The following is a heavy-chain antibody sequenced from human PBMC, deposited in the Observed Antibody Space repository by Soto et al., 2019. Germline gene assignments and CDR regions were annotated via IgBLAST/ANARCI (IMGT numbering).Heavy chain of an antibody. CDR3: ARYSGSREELDY. Sequence: LRLSCAASGFTFVSYWMRWVRQAPGKGLEWLATIKWDASEKKYVDSVKGRFTISRDNAKNSLYLQMNSLRAEDTAVYYCARYSGSREELDYWGQGTLVTVSS. J-gene: IGHJ4*02. CDR2: IKWDASEK. V-gene: IGHV3-7*03. CDR1: GFTFVSYW. D-gene: IGHD1-26*01.